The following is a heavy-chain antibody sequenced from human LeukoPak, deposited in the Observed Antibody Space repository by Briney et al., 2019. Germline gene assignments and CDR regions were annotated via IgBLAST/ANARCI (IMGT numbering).Heavy chain of an antibody. Sequence: AASVKVSCKVSGYTLTELSMHWVRQAPGKGLEWMGGFDPEDGETIYAQKFQGRVTMTEDTSTDTAYMELSSLRSEDTAVYYCATDLYYYDSSGYRGAFDIWGQGTMVTVSS. CDR1: GYTLTELS. J-gene: IGHJ3*02. V-gene: IGHV1-24*01. CDR3: ATDLYYYDSSGYRGAFDI. CDR2: FDPEDGET. D-gene: IGHD3-22*01.